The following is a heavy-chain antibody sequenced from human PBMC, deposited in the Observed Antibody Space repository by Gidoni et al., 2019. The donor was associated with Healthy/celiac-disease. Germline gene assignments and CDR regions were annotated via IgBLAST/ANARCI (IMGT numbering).Heavy chain of an antibody. CDR3: ARGDGGYLPPFDH. CDR2: SSGRGAGT. CDR1: GCTVSTFA. D-gene: IGHD2-15*01. J-gene: IGHJ4*02. V-gene: IGHV3-23*01. Sequence: VQLLESGGGLVQPGGALRRACVAAGCTVSTFAMNWVRQAPGKGLEWVSTSSGRGAGTYYADSVEGRFTISRDNSKNTIYLQMSSLSVEDTAVYFCARGDGGYLPPFDHWGQGTLVTVS.